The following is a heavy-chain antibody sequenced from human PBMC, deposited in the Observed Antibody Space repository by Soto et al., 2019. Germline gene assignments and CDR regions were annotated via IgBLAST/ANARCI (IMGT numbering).Heavy chain of an antibody. CDR3: AREMGGYYDRYHGMDV. V-gene: IGHV1-18*01. CDR1: GYTFTSYG. Sequence: QVQLVQSGAEVKKPGASVKVSCKASGYTFTSYGISWVRQAPGQGLEWMGWISAYNGNTNYAQKLQGRVTMTTDTSTSTAYTELRSLRSDDTAVYYCAREMGGYYDRYHGMDVWGQGTTVTVSS. J-gene: IGHJ6*02. CDR2: ISAYNGNT. D-gene: IGHD3-3*01.